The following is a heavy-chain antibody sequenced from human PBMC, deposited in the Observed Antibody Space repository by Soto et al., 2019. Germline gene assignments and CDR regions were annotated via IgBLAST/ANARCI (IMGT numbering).Heavy chain of an antibody. J-gene: IGHJ4*02. CDR1: GFTFNTHG. Sequence: QGYLVQSGAEVKRPGASVRVSCKTSGFTFNTHGFSWVRQAPGQGLEWMGWNSALNGKTFYAHNFQDRVIMTTDTSSSTDYMELRGLKSDDTAVYYCAAATSIALGFRYLGQGTLVTVSS. CDR3: AAATSIALGFRY. V-gene: IGHV1-18*01. CDR2: NSALNGKT. D-gene: IGHD1-26*01.